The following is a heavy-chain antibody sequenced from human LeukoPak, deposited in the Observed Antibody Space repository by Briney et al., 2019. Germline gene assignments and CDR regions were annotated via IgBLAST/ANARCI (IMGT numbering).Heavy chain of an antibody. J-gene: IGHJ3*02. Sequence: PSETLSFTCAVSGGSISSGGYPWSWIGQPPGKGLEWIGYIYHSGSTYYNPSLKSRVTISVDRSKNQFSLKLSSVTAADTAVYYCARGQTYYYDSSGYTDAFDIWGQGTMVTVSS. CDR1: GGSISSGGYP. V-gene: IGHV4-30-2*01. D-gene: IGHD3-22*01. CDR3: ARGQTYYYDSSGYTDAFDI. CDR2: IYHSGST.